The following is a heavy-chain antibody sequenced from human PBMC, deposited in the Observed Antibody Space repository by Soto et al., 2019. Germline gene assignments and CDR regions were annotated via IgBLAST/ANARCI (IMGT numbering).Heavy chain of an antibody. Sequence: SVKASCKASRRTHSINAISWARPAPRQGLEWMGGIIPIFGTANYAQKFQGRVAITADKSTSTAYMELSSLRSEDTAVYYCAREFRMWECLYFFGFWGQGTLVTVSS. CDR1: RRTHSINA. J-gene: IGHJ4*02. V-gene: IGHV1-69*06. D-gene: IGHD3-16*01. CDR3: AREFRMWECLYFFGF. CDR2: IIPIFGTA.